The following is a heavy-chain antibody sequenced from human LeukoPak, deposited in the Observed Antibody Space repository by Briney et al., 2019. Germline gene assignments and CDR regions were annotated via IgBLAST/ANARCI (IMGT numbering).Heavy chain of an antibody. J-gene: IGHJ3*02. CDR1: GYTFTSYG. CDR3: ARDMLVCASHFLNCSGGRCYPLVDAFDI. Sequence: ASVTVSFKASGYTFTSYGISWVRQAPGQGLEWMGWISAYNVSTNYAQKLQGRVTMTTDTSTSTAYTELRSPRPAGTPAYYCARDMLVCASHFLNCSGGRCYPLVDAFDIWGQGTLVTVSS. CDR2: ISAYNVST. V-gene: IGHV1-18*04. D-gene: IGHD2-15*01.